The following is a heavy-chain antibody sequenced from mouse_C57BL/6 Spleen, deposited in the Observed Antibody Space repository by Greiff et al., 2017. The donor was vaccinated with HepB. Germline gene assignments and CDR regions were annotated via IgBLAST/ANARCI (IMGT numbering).Heavy chain of an antibody. CDR1: GYTFTSYW. Sequence: QVQLKQPGAELVMPGASVKLSCKASGYTFTSYWMHWVKQRPGQGLEWIGEIDPSDSYTNYNQKFKGKSTLTVDKSSSTAYMQLSSLTSEDSAVYYCAIYGLFDYWGQGTTLTVSS. J-gene: IGHJ2*01. CDR3: AIYGLFDY. CDR2: IDPSDSYT. D-gene: IGHD1-1*01. V-gene: IGHV1-69*01.